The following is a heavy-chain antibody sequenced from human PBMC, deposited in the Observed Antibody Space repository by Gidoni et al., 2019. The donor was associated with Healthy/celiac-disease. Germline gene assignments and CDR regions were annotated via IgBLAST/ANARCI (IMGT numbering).Heavy chain of an antibody. J-gene: IGHJ4*02. CDR3: ARDASWYAGYYFDF. V-gene: IGHV3-21*01. Sequence: EVQLVESGGGLVKPGGSLRPSCAVPGIPFGRYVMTWVRQAPGKGLEWVSAISSSSSYIYYADSVKGRFTISRDNAKNSLYLQMNSLRAEDTAVYYCARDASWYAGYYFDFWGQGTLVTVSS. CDR2: ISSSSSYI. CDR1: GIPFGRYV. D-gene: IGHD6-13*01.